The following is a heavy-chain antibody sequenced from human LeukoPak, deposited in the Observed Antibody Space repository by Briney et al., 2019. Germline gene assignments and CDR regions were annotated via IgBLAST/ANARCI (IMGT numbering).Heavy chain of an antibody. CDR3: ARRDRGAFSPTY. CDR2: IYPSDSDT. V-gene: IGHV5-51*01. Sequence: GESLKISCRSSGYNFATYWIGWVRQMPGKGLEWMGIIYPSDSDTRYSPSFQAQVTISADESINTAYLQWSSLKASDTAIYYCARRDRGAFSPTYWGQGTLVTVSS. CDR1: GYNFATYW. J-gene: IGHJ4*02. D-gene: IGHD3-10*01.